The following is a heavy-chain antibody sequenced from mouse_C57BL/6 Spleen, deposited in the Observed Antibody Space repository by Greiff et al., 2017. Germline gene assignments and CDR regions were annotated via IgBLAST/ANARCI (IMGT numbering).Heavy chain of an antibody. CDR1: GFTFTDYY. Sequence: EVKLVESGGGLVQPGGSLSLSCAASGFTFTDYYMRWVRQPPGTALVWLGFIRNKANGYTPEYSASVKGRFTISRDNSQSILYLQMNALRAEDSATYYGARYDSNDFDYWGQGTTLTVSS. J-gene: IGHJ2*01. V-gene: IGHV7-3*01. D-gene: IGHD2-5*01. CDR3: ARYDSNDFDY. CDR2: IRNKANGYTP.